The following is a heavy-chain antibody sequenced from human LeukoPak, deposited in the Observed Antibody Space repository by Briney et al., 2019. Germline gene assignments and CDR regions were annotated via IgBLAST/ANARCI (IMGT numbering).Heavy chain of an antibody. J-gene: IGHJ6*03. D-gene: IGHD4-17*01. CDR2: ISCSCGST. CDR3: AKRSYGDYDDYYYYMDV. CDR1: GFTLSRYA. Sequence: PGGSLLPSCAAAGFTLSRYAMSGVRQAPGKGREGVSAISCSCGSTYYAASVKGRFTISRDNSKNTLYLQMNSLRAEDTAVYYCAKRSYGDYDDYYYYMDVWGKGTTVTVSS. V-gene: IGHV3-23*01.